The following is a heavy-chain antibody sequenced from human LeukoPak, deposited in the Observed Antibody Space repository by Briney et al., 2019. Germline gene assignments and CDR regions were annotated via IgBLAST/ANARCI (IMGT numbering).Heavy chain of an antibody. J-gene: IGHJ5*02. V-gene: IGHV7-4-1*02. CDR2: INTNTGTP. Sequence: ASVKVSCKASGYTFTSYAMNWVRQAPGQGLEWMGWINTNTGTPTYAQAFTGRFVFSLDTSVSTAYLQISSLKAEDTAVYFCARGQLRLRHRGFDPWGQGTLVTVSS. CDR1: GYTFTSYA. D-gene: IGHD4-17*01. CDR3: ARGQLRLRHRGFDP.